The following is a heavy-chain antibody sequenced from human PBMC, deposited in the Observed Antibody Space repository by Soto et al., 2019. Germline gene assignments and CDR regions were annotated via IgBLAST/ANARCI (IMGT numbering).Heavy chain of an antibody. D-gene: IGHD5-18*01. J-gene: IGHJ4*02. CDR2: ISAYNGNT. CDR3: AREDIQLWPRYFDY. CDR1: GYTFTSYG. Sequence: XSVKVSCKASGYTFTSYGISWVRQAPGQGLEWMGWISAYNGNTNYAQKLQGRVTMTTDTSTSTAYMELRSLRSDDTAVYYCAREDIQLWPRYFDYWGQGTLVTVSS. V-gene: IGHV1-18*01.